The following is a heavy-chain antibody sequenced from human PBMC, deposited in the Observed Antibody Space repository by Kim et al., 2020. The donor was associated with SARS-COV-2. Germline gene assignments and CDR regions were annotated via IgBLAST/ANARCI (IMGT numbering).Heavy chain of an antibody. CDR2: IIPIFGTA. Sequence: SVKVSCKASGGTFSSYAISWVRQAPGQGLEWMGGIIPIFGTANYAQKFQGRVTITADESTSTAYMELSSLRSEDTAVYYCARDTAKYYDILTGYYLGWGRPYYYYGMDVWGQGTTVTVSS. D-gene: IGHD3-9*01. V-gene: IGHV1-69*13. CDR3: ARDTAKYYDILTGYYLGWGRPYYYYGMDV. J-gene: IGHJ6*02. CDR1: GGTFSSYA.